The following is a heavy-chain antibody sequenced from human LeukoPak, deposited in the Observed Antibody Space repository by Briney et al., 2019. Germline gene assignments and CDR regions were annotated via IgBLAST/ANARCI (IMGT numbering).Heavy chain of an antibody. CDR2: LNPNSGGT. CDR1: GYSFTGHY. Sequence: ASVKVSCKASGYSFTGHYIHWVRQAPGQGLEWMGWLNPNSGGTKFAQKFQARVTLTRDTSITTAYMELNSLTSDDTAVYFCARSAEHCNNGVCFTDYYMDVWGKGTTVTVSS. D-gene: IGHD2-8*01. V-gene: IGHV1-2*02. CDR3: ARSAEHCNNGVCFTDYYMDV. J-gene: IGHJ6*03.